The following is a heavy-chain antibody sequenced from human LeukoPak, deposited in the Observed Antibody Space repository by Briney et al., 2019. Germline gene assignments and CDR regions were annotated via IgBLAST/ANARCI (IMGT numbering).Heavy chain of an antibody. J-gene: IGHJ4*02. CDR1: GYTFTGYY. CDR3: ARDGSPYYYDSSGYYPSL. V-gene: IGHV1-2*02. CDR2: INPNSGGT. Sequence: ASVKVSCKASGYTFTGYYMHWVRQAPGQGLEWMGWINPNSGGTNHAQKFQGRVTMTRDTSISTAYMELSRLRSDDTAVYYCARDGSPYYYDSSGYYPSLWGQGTLVTVSS. D-gene: IGHD3-22*01.